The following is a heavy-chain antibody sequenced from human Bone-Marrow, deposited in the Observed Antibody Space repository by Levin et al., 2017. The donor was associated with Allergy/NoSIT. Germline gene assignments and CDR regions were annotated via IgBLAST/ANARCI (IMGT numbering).Heavy chain of an antibody. V-gene: IGHV7-4-1*02. CDR2: INTNTGNP. Sequence: ASVKVSCKASGYTFTSYAMNWVRQAPGQGLEWMGWINTNTGNPTYAQGFTGRFVFSLDTSVSTAYLQISSLKAEDTAVYYCAREIPIGVVIDVEDDAFDIWGQGTMVTVSS. J-gene: IGHJ3*02. CDR3: AREIPIGVVIDVEDDAFDI. D-gene: IGHD3-3*01. CDR1: GYTFTSYA.